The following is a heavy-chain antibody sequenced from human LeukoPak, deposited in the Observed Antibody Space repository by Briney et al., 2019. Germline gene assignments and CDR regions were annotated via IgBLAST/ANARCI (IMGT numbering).Heavy chain of an antibody. V-gene: IGHV1-2*02. CDR2: INPNSGGT. CDR1: GYTFTGYY. J-gene: IGHJ4*02. D-gene: IGHD1-26*01. Sequence: ASVEVSCKASGYTFTGYYMHWVRQAPGQGLEWMGWINPNSGGTNYAQKFQGRVTMTRDTSNSTAYMELSRLRSDDTAVYYCARVAGIRHGAPSYWGQGTLVTVSS. CDR3: ARVAGIRHGAPSY.